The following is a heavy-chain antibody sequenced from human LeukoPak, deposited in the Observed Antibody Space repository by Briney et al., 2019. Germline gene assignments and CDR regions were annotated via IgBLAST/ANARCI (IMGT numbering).Heavy chain of an antibody. V-gene: IGHV3-23*01. J-gene: IGHJ4*02. CDR3: AKGWFGETLHGPHDY. CDR2: ISASGSLT. Sequence: GGSLRLSCPASEFTFSTYAMSWVRQAPGKGLEWVSSISASGSLTYYADSVKGRFTISRDNSKSILFLQMNSLTVEDTAVYYWAKGWFGETLHGPHDYWGQGTLVTVSS. CDR1: EFTFSTYA. D-gene: IGHD3-10*01.